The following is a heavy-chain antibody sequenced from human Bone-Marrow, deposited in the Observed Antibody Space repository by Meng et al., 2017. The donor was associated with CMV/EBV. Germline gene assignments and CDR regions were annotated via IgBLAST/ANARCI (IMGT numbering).Heavy chain of an antibody. CDR2: MNPNSGNT. Sequence: ASVKVSCKASGYTFTSYDINWVRQATGQGLEWMGWMNPNSGNTGYAQKFQGRVTMTRNTSISTAYMELSSLRSEDTAVYYCARVSGYYYGSGSYDNYYYYGMDVWGQGTTVTVSS. J-gene: IGHJ6*02. D-gene: IGHD3-10*01. V-gene: IGHV1-8*01. CDR1: GYTFTSYD. CDR3: ARVSGYYYGSGSYDNYYYYGMDV.